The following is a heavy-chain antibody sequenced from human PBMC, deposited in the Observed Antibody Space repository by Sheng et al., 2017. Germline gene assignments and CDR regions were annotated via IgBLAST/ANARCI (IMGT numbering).Heavy chain of an antibody. V-gene: IGHV1-69*01. J-gene: IGHJ6*02. D-gene: IGHD4-17*01. Sequence: QVQLVQSGAEVKKPGSSVKVSCKASGGTFSSYAISWVRQAPGQGLEWMGGIIPIFGTANYAQKFQGRVTITADESTSTAYMELSSLRSEDTAVYYCARDLVNKRYGDISTFVIGTYYYGMDVWDRRD. CDR2: IIPIFGTA. CDR3: ARDLVNKRYGDISTFVIGTYYYGMDV. CDR1: GGTFSSYA.